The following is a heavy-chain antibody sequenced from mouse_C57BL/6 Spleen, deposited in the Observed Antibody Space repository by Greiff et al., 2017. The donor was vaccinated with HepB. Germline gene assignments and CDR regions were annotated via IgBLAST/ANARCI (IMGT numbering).Heavy chain of an antibody. CDR1: GFTFSSYA. CDR2: ISDGGSYT. CDR3: ARGGQLKLHFAY. D-gene: IGHD3-2*02. Sequence: EVHLVESGGGLVKPGGSLKLSCAASGFTFSSYAMSWVRQTPEKRLEWVATISDGGSYTYYPDNVKGRFTLSRDNTKNNLYQQMSHLKSEDTAMYYYARGGQLKLHFAYWGQGTLVTVSA. V-gene: IGHV5-4*01. J-gene: IGHJ3*01.